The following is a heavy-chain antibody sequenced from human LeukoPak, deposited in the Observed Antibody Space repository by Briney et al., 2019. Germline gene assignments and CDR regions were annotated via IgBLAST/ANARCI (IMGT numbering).Heavy chain of an antibody. CDR1: GFTFSSYA. CDR3: AEERNYATTILDY. D-gene: IGHD1-7*01. J-gene: IGHJ4*02. V-gene: IGHV3-23*01. Sequence: GGSLRLSCAASGFTFSSYAMSWVRQAPGKGLEWVSAISGSGGSIYYADSVKGRFTISRDNSKNTLYLQMNSLRAEDTAVYYCAEERNYATTILDYWGQGTLVTVSS. CDR2: ISGSGGSI.